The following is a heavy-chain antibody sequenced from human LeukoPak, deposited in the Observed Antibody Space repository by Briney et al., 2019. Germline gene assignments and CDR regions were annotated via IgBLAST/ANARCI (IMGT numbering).Heavy chain of an antibody. J-gene: IGHJ4*02. V-gene: IGHV3-23*01. CDR3: ASKPMAELDY. D-gene: IGHD5-24*01. Sequence: GGSLRLSCAASGFTFSSYAMSWVRQAPGKGLEWVSAIGGGGVSTYYADSVKGRFTISRDNSKNTLYLQMNGLRAEDTAIYFCASKPMAELDYWGQGTLVTVSS. CDR1: GFTFSSYA. CDR2: IGGGGVST.